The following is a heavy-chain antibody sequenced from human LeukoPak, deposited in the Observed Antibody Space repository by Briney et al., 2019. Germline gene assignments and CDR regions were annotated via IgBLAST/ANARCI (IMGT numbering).Heavy chain of an antibody. Sequence: GGSLRLSCAASGFNFNDYYMSWIRQAPGKGLEWVSYITTGRTLCYADSVKGRFTISRDNAKNSLFLQMKSLRVEDTAVYYCARVVSSRSTVGFDPWGQGTLVTVSS. CDR3: ARVVSSRSTVGFDP. J-gene: IGHJ5*02. D-gene: IGHD5/OR15-5a*01. CDR1: GFNFNDYY. CDR2: ITTGRTL. V-gene: IGHV3-11*04.